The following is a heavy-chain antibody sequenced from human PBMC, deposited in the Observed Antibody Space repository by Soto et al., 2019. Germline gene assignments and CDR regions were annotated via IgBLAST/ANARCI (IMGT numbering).Heavy chain of an antibody. D-gene: IGHD2-2*01. CDR3: APTWGCSSTSCPPGF. Sequence: GGSLRLSCAASRFMFSSYGMHWVRQAPGKGLEWVAVISNGGSSKNYADSVKGRFTISRDNSKNMLYLQMNSLILEDTAVYYCAPTWGCSSTSCPPGFWGQGTLVTVSS. J-gene: IGHJ4*02. V-gene: IGHV3-30*03. CDR1: RFMFSSYG. CDR2: ISNGGSSK.